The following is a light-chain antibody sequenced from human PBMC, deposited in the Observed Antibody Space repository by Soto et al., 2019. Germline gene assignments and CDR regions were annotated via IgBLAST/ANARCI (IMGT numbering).Light chain of an antibody. CDR3: MQALQSLT. V-gene: IGKV2-28*01. CDR1: QILLYNNTFNY. Sequence: DIVITQSKLSRHFIPLGPASMSCRSSQILLYNNTFNYLDWYLQKPGQSPHLLIYLGSNRASGVPDRFSGSGSGTDFSLKISRVEAEDVGTYYCMQALQSLTFGQGTRLEIK. J-gene: IGKJ5*01. CDR2: LGS.